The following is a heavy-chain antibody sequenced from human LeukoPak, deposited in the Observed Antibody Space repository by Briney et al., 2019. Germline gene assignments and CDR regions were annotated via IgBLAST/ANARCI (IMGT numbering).Heavy chain of an antibody. Sequence: PGGSLRLSCAASGFIFDNFAMSWVRQAPGKGLEWVSTITGSGGNTYYADSVEGRFTISRDNSKNTLYLQMNSLRAEDTAVYYCARGDWGMYYFDYWGQGALVTVSS. V-gene: IGHV3-23*01. CDR2: ITGSGGNT. J-gene: IGHJ4*02. CDR1: GFIFDNFA. CDR3: ARGDWGMYYFDY. D-gene: IGHD7-27*01.